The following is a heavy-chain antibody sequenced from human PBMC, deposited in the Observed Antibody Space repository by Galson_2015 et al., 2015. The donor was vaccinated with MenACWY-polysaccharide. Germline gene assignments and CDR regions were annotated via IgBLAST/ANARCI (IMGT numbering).Heavy chain of an antibody. V-gene: IGHV3-33*01. CDR1: GFSFSTYG. CDR3: ARDRPDLVSTIFDY. J-gene: IGHJ4*02. D-gene: IGHD5/OR15-5a*01. CDR2: IWWDGGNK. Sequence: SLRLSCAASGFSFSTYGMHWIRQSPDKGLEWVALIWWDGGNKYYAESVKGRFTISRDNSKNTLDLQMNSLRAEDTAVYFCARDRPDLVSTIFDYWGQGALVTVSS.